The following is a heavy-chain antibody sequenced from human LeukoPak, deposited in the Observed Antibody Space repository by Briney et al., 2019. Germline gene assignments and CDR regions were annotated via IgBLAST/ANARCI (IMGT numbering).Heavy chain of an antibody. V-gene: IGHV4-31*02. CDR3: ARKMRGDYYGMDV. Sequence: PSETLSLTWTVSGGSISSGGYYWSWIRQRPGKGLEWIGYIYYSGSTYYNPSLKSRVTISVDTSKNQFSLKLSSVTAADTAVYYCARKMRGDYYGMDVWGQGTTVTVSS. J-gene: IGHJ6*02. CDR1: GGSISSGGYY. CDR2: IYYSGST. D-gene: IGHD3-10*01.